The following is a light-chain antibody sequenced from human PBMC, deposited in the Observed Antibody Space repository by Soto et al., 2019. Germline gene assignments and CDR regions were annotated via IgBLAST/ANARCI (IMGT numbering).Light chain of an antibody. CDR3: ISYAGGNIV. CDR1: SRDVCGYNY. J-gene: IGLJ1*01. Sequence: QSALTQPPSASGSPGQSVTISCTGTSRDVCGYNYLSWYQQNPGKVPKLMVYEVNKRHSGVPDRFSGSKSGNTAALTVSGLQAEDEADYSCISYAGGNIVFGSGTKLTVL. V-gene: IGLV2-8*01. CDR2: EVN.